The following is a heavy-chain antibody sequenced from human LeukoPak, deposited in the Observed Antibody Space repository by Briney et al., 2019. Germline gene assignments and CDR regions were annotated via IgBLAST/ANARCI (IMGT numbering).Heavy chain of an antibody. CDR3: ARRNYDILTGYNDAFDI. J-gene: IGHJ3*02. Sequence: PSETLSLTCTVSGGSINSYYWSWIRQPAGKGLEWIGRIYTSGNTKYNPSLKSRVTISVDTSKNQFSLKLSSVTAADTAVYYCARRNYDILTGYNDAFDIWGQGTMVTVSS. D-gene: IGHD3-9*01. V-gene: IGHV4-4*07. CDR2: IYTSGNT. CDR1: GGSINSYY.